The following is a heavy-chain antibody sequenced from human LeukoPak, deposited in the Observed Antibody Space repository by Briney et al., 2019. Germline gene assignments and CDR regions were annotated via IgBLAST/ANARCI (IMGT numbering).Heavy chain of an antibody. Sequence: ASVKVSCKASGYTFTSYDINWVRQATGQGLEWMGWMNPNSGNTGYAQKFQGRATMTSNTSISTAYMELSSLRSEDTAVYYCARDSSSWYSAFDIWGQGTMVTVSS. V-gene: IGHV1-8*01. D-gene: IGHD6-13*01. CDR3: ARDSSSWYSAFDI. CDR1: GYTFTSYD. J-gene: IGHJ3*02. CDR2: MNPNSGNT.